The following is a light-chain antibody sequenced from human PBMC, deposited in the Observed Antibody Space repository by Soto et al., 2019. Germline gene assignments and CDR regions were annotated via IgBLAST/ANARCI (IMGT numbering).Light chain of an antibody. J-gene: IGKJ5*01. CDR1: QSISTW. V-gene: IGKV1-5*03. CDR2: KES. CDR3: QQYNNYFT. Sequence: DIQMTQSPSTLSASVGDRVATACRASQSISTWLAWYQQKPGKAPKLLIYKESSLESGVQSRFSGSGSGTAFPLTISSLQPDDFATYYCQQYNNYFTFGQGTRLDIK.